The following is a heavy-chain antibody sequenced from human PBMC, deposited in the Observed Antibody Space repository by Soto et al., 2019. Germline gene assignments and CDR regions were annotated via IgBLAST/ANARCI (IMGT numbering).Heavy chain of an antibody. CDR2: ISAYNGNT. CDR3: ARDAVAGMTPYYYYGMDV. J-gene: IGHJ6*02. Sequence: QVQLVQSGAEVKKPGASVKVSCKASGYTFTSYGISWVRQAPGQGLEWMGWISAYNGNTNYAQKLQGRVTMTTDTSTSTAYMELRSVRSDDTAVYYCARDAVAGMTPYYYYGMDVWGQGTTVTVSS. V-gene: IGHV1-18*04. D-gene: IGHD6-19*01. CDR1: GYTFTSYG.